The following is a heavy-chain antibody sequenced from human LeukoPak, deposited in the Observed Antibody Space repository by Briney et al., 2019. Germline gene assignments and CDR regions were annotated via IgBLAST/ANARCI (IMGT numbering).Heavy chain of an antibody. D-gene: IGHD5-24*01. V-gene: IGHV3-30*03. CDR3: ARDRRDGYNSHYYYYMDV. CDR2: ISYDGSNK. Sequence: GGSLRLSCAASGFTFSSYSMNWVRQAPGKGLEWVAVISYDGSNKYYADSVKGRFTISRDNSKNTLYLQMNSLRAEDTAVYYCARDRRDGYNSHYYYYMDVWGKGTTVTVSS. J-gene: IGHJ6*03. CDR1: GFTFSSYS.